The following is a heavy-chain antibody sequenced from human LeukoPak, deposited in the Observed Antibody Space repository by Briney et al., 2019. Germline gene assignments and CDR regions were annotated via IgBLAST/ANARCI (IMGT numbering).Heavy chain of an antibody. Sequence: PGGPLRLSCAASGFTFNNYGMHWVRQAPGKGLEWVAALWYDGSNKSYADSVKGRFTISRDNPKNTLYLQVNSLRAEDTAVYYCARASRLDSSGYYSGMDVWGRGTTVTVSS. J-gene: IGHJ6*02. CDR3: ARASRLDSSGYYSGMDV. D-gene: IGHD3-22*01. CDR2: LWYDGSNK. V-gene: IGHV3-33*01. CDR1: GFTFNNYG.